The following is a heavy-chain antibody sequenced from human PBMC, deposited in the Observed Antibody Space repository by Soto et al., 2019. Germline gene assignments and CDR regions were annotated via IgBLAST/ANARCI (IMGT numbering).Heavy chain of an antibody. CDR2: IDWSDDK. Sequence: GSGPTLVNPTQTLTLTCTISGFSLSTDGMCVSWIRQPPGKALEWLARIDWSDDKYYNTSLKTRLTISKDTSKNQAVLTMTKLDPADTATYYCARVWWFGEKEYFQNWGQGTLVTVSS. CDR3: ARVWWFGEKEYFQN. J-gene: IGHJ1*01. V-gene: IGHV2-70*11. CDR1: GFSLSTDGMC. D-gene: IGHD2-21*01.